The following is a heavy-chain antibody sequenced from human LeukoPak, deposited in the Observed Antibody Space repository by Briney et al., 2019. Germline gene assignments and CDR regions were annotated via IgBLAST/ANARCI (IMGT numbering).Heavy chain of an antibody. V-gene: IGHV1-2*02. J-gene: IGHJ4*02. CDR3: ARVKGKYSYGSGVFDY. CDR2: INPNSGGT. Sequence: ASVKVSCKASGYTFTGYYMHWVRQAPGQGLEWMGWINPNSGGTNYAQKFQGRVTMTRDTSISTAYMELSRLRSDDTAVYYCARVKGKYSYGSGVFDYWGQGTLVTVSS. CDR1: GYTFTGYY. D-gene: IGHD5-18*01.